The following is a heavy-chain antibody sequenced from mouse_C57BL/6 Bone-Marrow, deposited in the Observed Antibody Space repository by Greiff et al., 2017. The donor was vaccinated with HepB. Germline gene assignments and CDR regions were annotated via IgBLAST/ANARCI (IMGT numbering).Heavy chain of an antibody. CDR3: ARLGGYTTGDYYAMDY. J-gene: IGHJ4*01. V-gene: IGHV5-12*01. D-gene: IGHD2-12*01. Sequence: EVQRVESGGGLVQPGGSLKLSCAASGFTFSDYYMYWVRQTPEKRLEWVAYISNGGGSTYYPDTVKGRFTISRDNAKNTLYLQMSRLKSEDTAMYYCARLGGYTTGDYYAMDYWGQGTSVTVSS. CDR1: GFTFSDYY. CDR2: ISNGGGST.